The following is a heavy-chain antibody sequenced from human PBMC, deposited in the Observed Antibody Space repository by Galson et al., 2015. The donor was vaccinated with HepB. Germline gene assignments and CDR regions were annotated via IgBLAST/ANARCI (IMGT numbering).Heavy chain of an antibody. CDR1: GFAFSTYG. Sequence: SLRLSCAASGFAFSTYGMSWVRQAPGKGLEWVSVISGTGSGSDYADSVKGRFTIARDNSRTTVSLQMNSLRAEDTALYYCATVAGFRYLDYWGQGILVTVSS. CDR2: ISGTGSGS. J-gene: IGHJ4*02. V-gene: IGHV3-23*01. CDR3: ATVAGFRYLDY. D-gene: IGHD2/OR15-2a*01.